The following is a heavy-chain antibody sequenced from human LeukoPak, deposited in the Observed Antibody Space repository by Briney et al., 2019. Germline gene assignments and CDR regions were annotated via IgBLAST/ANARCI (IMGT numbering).Heavy chain of an antibody. D-gene: IGHD3-10*01. Sequence: GASLRLSCAASGFTFSGFAMSWVRRTPGKGLEWVANIKQDGSEKYYVDSVKGRFTISRDNAKNSLYLQMNSLRAEDTAVYYCARDGFYYGSGSYYKARYYYYYGMDVWGQGTTVTVSS. CDR1: GFTFSGFA. CDR3: ARDGFYYGSGSYYKARYYYYYGMDV. CDR2: IKQDGSEK. J-gene: IGHJ6*02. V-gene: IGHV3-7*01.